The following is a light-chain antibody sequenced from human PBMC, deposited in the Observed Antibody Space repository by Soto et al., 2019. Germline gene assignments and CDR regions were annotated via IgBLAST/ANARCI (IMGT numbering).Light chain of an antibody. CDR3: QQRSNWGLT. CDR1: QGVSSSY. Sequence: PGTLSLSPGERATLSCRASQGVSSSYLAWYQQKPGKAPKLLIYDASSLESGVPSRFSGSGSGTDFTLTISSLEPEDFAVYYCQQRSNWGLTFGGGTKVDIK. J-gene: IGKJ4*01. CDR2: DAS. V-gene: IGKV3D-20*02.